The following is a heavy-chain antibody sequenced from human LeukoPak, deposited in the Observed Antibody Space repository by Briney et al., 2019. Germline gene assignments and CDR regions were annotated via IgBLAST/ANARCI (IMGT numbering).Heavy chain of an antibody. Sequence: GGSLRLSCVGSGFVFSSPEMIWVRQAPGKALEWIAYISSGGTSLDYADSVKGRFTISRDNGKSSLFLQMDSLRADDSALYFCAKVSILGGQDSFDHWGQGALVVVSS. CDR2: ISSGGTSL. CDR3: AKVSILGGQDSFDH. V-gene: IGHV3-48*03. J-gene: IGHJ4*02. CDR1: GFVFSSPE. D-gene: IGHD3-16*01.